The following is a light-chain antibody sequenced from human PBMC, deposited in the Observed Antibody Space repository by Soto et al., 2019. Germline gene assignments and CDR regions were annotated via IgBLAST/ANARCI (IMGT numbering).Light chain of an antibody. V-gene: IGKV3-15*01. J-gene: IGKJ2*01. CDR3: QQYNNWPRT. CDR2: GAS. CDR1: QIISSN. Sequence: EIVMTQSPATLSVSPGERATLSCRASQIISSNLVWYQQKPGQAPRLLIYGASTRATGIPARFSGSGSGTEFTLTISSLQSEDFAVYYCQQYNNWPRTFGQGTKLEIK.